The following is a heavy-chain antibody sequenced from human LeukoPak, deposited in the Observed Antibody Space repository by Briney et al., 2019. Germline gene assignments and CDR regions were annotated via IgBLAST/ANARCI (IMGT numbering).Heavy chain of an antibody. CDR2: IYHRENT. D-gene: IGHD4-17*01. J-gene: IGHJ6*04. CDR3: AREGTYGDYYYGMDV. V-gene: IGHV4-4*02. CDR1: GGSISSSYW. Sequence: SETLSLTCAVSGGSISSSYWWCSVRQPPGKGLGCVGKIYHRENTNYNPSLRRLATISVDKYKTQFSLQQRSVTAADTAVYYCAREGTYGDYYYGMDVWGKGTTVTVSS.